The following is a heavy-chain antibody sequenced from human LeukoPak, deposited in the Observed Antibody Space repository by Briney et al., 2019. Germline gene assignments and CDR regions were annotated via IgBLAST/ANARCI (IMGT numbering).Heavy chain of an antibody. J-gene: IGHJ1*01. CDR1: GFTFSRYA. V-gene: IGHV3-64D*06. CDR3: AYSAGYYH. D-gene: IGHD3-22*01. Sequence: GGSLRLSCSASGFTFSRYAMHWIRQAPGKGLEYVSAITSNGGSTYYAESVKGRFTISRDNSKNTLYLHMSTLRPEDTAVYYCAYSAGYYHWGQGTLVTVSS. CDR2: ITSNGGST.